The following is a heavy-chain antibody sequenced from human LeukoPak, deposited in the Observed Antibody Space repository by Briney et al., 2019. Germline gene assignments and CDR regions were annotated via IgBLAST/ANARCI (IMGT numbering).Heavy chain of an antibody. CDR1: GFTFTSYW. D-gene: IGHD2-8*01. J-gene: IGHJ6*03. V-gene: IGHV3-7*01. CDR3: ARERRGYCTDGVCPGHYYYMDV. Sequence: GGSLRLSCAASGFTFTSYWMTWVRQAPGKGLEWVANIKEDGSEKYYVDSVTGRFTISRDNAKSSLYLQVNSPRVEDTAVYYCARERRGYCTDGVCPGHYYYMDVWGKGTTVTVSS. CDR2: IKEDGSEK.